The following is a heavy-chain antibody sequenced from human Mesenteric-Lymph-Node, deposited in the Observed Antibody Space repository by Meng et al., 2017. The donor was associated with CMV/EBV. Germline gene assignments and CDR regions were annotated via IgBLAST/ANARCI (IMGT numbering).Heavy chain of an antibody. D-gene: IGHD6-13*01. CDR1: GGTFSSYA. CDR3: ARDRYSSSWSTFDY. J-gene: IGHJ4*02. Sequence: ASGGTFSSYAMRWVRQAPGQGLEWMGWISAYNGNTNYAQKLQGRVTMTTDTSTSTAYMELRSLRSDDTAVYYCARDRYSSSWSTFDYWGQGTLVTVS. CDR2: ISAYNGNT. V-gene: IGHV1-18*01.